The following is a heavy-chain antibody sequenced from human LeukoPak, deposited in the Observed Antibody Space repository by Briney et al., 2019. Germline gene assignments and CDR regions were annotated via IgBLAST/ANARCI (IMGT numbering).Heavy chain of an antibody. Sequence: PGRSLRLSCAASGFTVSSNYMSWVRQAPGKGLEWVSVIYSGGSTYYADSVKGRFTISRDNSKNTLYLQMNSLRAEDTAVYYCARSVITMNDAFDIWGQGTMVTVSS. CDR3: ARSVITMNDAFDI. CDR1: GFTVSSNY. V-gene: IGHV3-53*01. J-gene: IGHJ3*02. D-gene: IGHD3-22*01. CDR2: IYSGGST.